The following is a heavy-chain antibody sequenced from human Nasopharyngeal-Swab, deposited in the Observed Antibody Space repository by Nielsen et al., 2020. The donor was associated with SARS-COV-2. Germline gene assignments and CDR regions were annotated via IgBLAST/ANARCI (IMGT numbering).Heavy chain of an antibody. D-gene: IGHD3-22*01. J-gene: IGHJ4*02. CDR1: GFTFSSYA. CDR2: ISGSGGST. Sequence: GKSLKISCAASGFTFSSYAMSWVRQAPGKGLEWVSAISGSGGSTYYADSVKGRFTISRDNSKNTLYLQMNSLRAEDTAVYYCAKDYRYYYDSSGSIDYWGQGTLVTVSS. CDR3: AKDYRYYYDSSGSIDY. V-gene: IGHV3-23*01.